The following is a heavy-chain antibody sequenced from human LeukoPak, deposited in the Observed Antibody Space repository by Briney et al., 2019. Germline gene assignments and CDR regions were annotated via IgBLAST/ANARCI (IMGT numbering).Heavy chain of an antibody. CDR3: AKAQTAGVGHPYY. CDR2: ISGSGGST. V-gene: IGHV3-23*01. CDR1: GFTFSSYA. J-gene: IGHJ4*02. D-gene: IGHD3-3*01. Sequence: GGSLRLSCAASGFTFSSYAMSWVRQAPGKGLEWVSAISGSGGSTYYADPVKGRFTISRDNSKNTLYLQMNSLRAEDTAVYYCAKAQTAGVGHPYYWGQGTLVTVSS.